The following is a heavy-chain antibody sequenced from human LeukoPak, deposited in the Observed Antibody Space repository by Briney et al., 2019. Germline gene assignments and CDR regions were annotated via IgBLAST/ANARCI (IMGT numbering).Heavy chain of an antibody. D-gene: IGHD3-10*01. J-gene: IGHJ4*02. CDR1: GYSISSGYN. V-gene: IGHV4-38-2*02. CDR2: IYHSGST. CDR3: ARTRYYYNSRSYGAPYYFDY. Sequence: SETLSLTCSVSGYSISSGYNWGWIRQPPGKGLEWIGSIYHSGSTYYNPSLKSRVTISVDTSKNQFSLKLSSVTAADTAVYYCARTRYYYNSRSYGAPYYFDYWGQGTLVTVSS.